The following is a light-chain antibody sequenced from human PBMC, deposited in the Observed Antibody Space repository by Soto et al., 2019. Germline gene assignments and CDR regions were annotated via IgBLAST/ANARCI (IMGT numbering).Light chain of an antibody. CDR3: QQYGSSPRT. Sequence: EMVLTQSPRTLSLSPGERATLSCRASQSVSSSYLAWYQQKPGQAPRLLIYGASSRATGIPDRFSGSGSGTDFTLTISRLEPEDFAVYYCQQYGSSPRTFGQGTK. CDR1: QSVSSSY. J-gene: IGKJ1*01. V-gene: IGKV3-20*01. CDR2: GAS.